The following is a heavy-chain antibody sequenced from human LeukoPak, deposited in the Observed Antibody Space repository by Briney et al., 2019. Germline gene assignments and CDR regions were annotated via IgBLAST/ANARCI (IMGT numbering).Heavy chain of an antibody. CDR2: TYYSGST. J-gene: IGHJ4*02. Sequence: PSETLSLTCTVSGGSISSYYWSWIRQPPGKGLEWIGYTYYSGSTNYNPSLKSRVTISVDTSKNQFSLKLSSVTAADTAVYYCARESAGYDILTGYYARSHFDYWGQGTLVTVSS. CDR1: GGSISSYY. CDR3: ARESAGYDILTGYYARSHFDY. V-gene: IGHV4-59*01. D-gene: IGHD3-9*01.